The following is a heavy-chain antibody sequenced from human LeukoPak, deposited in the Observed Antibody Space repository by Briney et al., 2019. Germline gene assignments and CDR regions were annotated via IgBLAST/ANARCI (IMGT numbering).Heavy chain of an antibody. D-gene: IGHD2-2*01. CDR2: LSVGVGTT. J-gene: IGHJ5*02. V-gene: IGHV3-23*01. CDR1: GFTISSYG. CDR3: ARESGRRYCSSTSCYSGGWFDP. Sequence: PGGSLTRSCAASGFTISSYGMIRLRQAQGQGLVGVSTLSVGVGTTYYADSVKGRFTISRDNSKNTLYLQMNSLRAEDTAVYYCARESGRRYCSSTSCYSGGWFDPWGQGTLVTVSS.